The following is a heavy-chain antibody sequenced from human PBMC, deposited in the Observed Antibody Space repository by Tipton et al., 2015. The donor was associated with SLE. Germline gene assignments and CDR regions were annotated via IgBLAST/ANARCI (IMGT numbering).Heavy chain of an antibody. Sequence: QLVQSGAEVKKPGASVKVSCKASGYTFSNYGITWVRQAPGQGLEWMGWISAYNGNTNYGHGRVTLTTDTSTSTAYMELWSLTPDDTAVYYCARAGGSGGSCAYWGKGTLVTVSS. CDR2: ISAYNGNT. V-gene: IGHV1-18*01. D-gene: IGHD2-15*01. CDR3: ARAGGSGGSCAY. J-gene: IGHJ4*02. CDR1: GYTFSNYG.